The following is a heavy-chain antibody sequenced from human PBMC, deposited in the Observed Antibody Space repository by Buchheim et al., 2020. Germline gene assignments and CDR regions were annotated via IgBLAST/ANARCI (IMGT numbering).Heavy chain of an antibody. CDR1: GGSFSGYY. Sequence: QVQLQQWGAGLLKPSETLSLTCAVYGGSFSGYYWSWIRQSPGKGLEWIGEINHGGSTNYNPSPKSRVTMSVDTSRNKFSLRVTSVTAADTAVYYCGVSPVGGYYYYDMNVWGQGTT. V-gene: IGHV4-34*01. J-gene: IGHJ6*02. D-gene: IGHD6-19*01. CDR3: GVSPVGGYYYYDMNV. CDR2: INHGGST.